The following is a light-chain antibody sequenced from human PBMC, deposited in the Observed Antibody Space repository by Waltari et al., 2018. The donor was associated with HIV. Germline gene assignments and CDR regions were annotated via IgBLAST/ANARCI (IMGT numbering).Light chain of an antibody. V-gene: IGLV1-40*01. Sequence: QSVLTQPTSVSGAPAQRVTISCTGSSSHIGAGYHVPWYQQLPGTAPKLLIYGNNNRPSGVPDRFSASKSDTSASLTITGLQAEHEGDYYCQSYDSDLGGSYVFGTGTKVSVL. CDR2: GNN. CDR3: QSYDSDLGGSYV. CDR1: SSHIGAGYH. J-gene: IGLJ1*01.